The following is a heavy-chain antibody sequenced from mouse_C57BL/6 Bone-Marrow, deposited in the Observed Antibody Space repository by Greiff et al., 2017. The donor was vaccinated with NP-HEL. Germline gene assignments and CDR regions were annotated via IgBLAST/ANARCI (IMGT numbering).Heavy chain of an antibody. J-gene: IGHJ2*01. V-gene: IGHV5-4*01. D-gene: IGHD1-1*02. CDR2: ISDGGSYT. Sequence: EVQVVESGGGLVKPGGSLKLSCAASGFTFSSYAMSWVRQTPEKRLEWVATISDGGSYTYYPDNVKGRFTISRDNAKNNLYLQMSHLKSEDTAMYYCARSLWIDYWGQGTTLTVSS. CDR3: ARSLWIDY. CDR1: GFTFSSYA.